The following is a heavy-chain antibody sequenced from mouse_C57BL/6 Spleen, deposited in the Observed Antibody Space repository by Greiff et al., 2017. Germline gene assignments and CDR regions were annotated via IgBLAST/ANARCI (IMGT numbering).Heavy chain of an antibody. CDR3: ARHGRGVYYYGSSHFDY. J-gene: IGHJ2*01. CDR1: GYTFTEYT. Sequence: QVQLKQSGAELVKPGASVKLSCKASGYTFTEYTIHWVKQRPGQGLEWIGWFYPGSGSIKYNEKFKDKATLTADKSSSTVYMELSRLTSEDSAVYFCARHGRGVYYYGSSHFDYWGQGTTLTVSS. V-gene: IGHV1-62-2*01. CDR2: FYPGSGSI. D-gene: IGHD1-1*01.